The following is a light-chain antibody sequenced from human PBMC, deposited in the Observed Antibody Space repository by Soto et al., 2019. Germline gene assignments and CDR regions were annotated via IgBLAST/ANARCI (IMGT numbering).Light chain of an antibody. J-gene: IGKJ4*01. CDR3: QQRTNWPPT. Sequence: EIVLTQSPATLSLSPGERATLSCRASQSVRNDLVWYHQKPGQAPRVRIYSASNRATGIPARFSGSGSGTDFTLTISSLEHEDFAVYYCQQRTNWPPTFGGGTKVEMK. CDR1: QSVRND. V-gene: IGKV3-11*01. CDR2: SAS.